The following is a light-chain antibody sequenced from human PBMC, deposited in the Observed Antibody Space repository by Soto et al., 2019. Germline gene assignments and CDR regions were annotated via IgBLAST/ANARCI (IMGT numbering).Light chain of an antibody. J-gene: IGKJ4*01. CDR1: KSVSSS. V-gene: IGKV3-11*01. Sequence: DIVLTQAPATLSFSPGERATLSCRASKSVSSSLAWYQQKPCQAPRLLIYDASNRATGIPARFSVSGSKTDFTLTINSLEQIAFAVYYCQQRSNWPLTFGGGTNVEIK. CDR3: QQRSNWPLT. CDR2: DAS.